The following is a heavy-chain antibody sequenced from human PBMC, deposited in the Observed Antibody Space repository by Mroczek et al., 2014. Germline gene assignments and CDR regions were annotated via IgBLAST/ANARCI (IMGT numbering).Heavy chain of an antibody. Sequence: QVQLVESGPGLVKPSQTLSLTCTVSGGSISSGDYYWSWIRQPPGKGLEWIGYIYYSGSTYYNPSLKSRVTISVDTSKNQFSLKLSSVTAADTAVYYCARANQRGLYYYGMDVWGQGTTVTVSS. V-gene: IGHV4-30-4*01. D-gene: IGHD1-14*01. CDR1: GGSISSGDYY. CDR2: IYYSGST. CDR3: ARANQRGLYYYGMDV. J-gene: IGHJ6*02.